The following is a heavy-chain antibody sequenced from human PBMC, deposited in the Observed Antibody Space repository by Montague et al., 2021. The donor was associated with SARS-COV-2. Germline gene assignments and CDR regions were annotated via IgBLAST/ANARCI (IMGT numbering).Heavy chain of an antibody. J-gene: IGHJ4*02. Sequence: SLRLSCAASGFPFDEHAMFWVRQAPGKGLEWVSGISWNSGSLGYAGSLKGRFTVSRDNAKNSLYLQMNSLRPDDTALYYCAKGPRHDVASGLDHWGQGTLVTVSS. CDR3: AKGPRHDVASGLDH. CDR1: GFPFDEHA. D-gene: IGHD6-13*01. V-gene: IGHV3-9*01. CDR2: ISWNSGSL.